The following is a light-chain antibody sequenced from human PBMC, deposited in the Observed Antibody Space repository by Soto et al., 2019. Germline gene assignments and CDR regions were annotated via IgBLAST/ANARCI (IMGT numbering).Light chain of an antibody. CDR2: AAS. Sequence: DIQMTQSPSSLSASVGDRVTITCRASQSISSYLNWYQQKPGKAPKLLIYAASSLQSGVPSRFSGSGSGTXXXXXXXXXXXXXFATYYCQQSYSTPFTFGPGTKVDIK. CDR1: QSISSY. V-gene: IGKV1-39*01. J-gene: IGKJ3*01. CDR3: QQSYSTPFT.